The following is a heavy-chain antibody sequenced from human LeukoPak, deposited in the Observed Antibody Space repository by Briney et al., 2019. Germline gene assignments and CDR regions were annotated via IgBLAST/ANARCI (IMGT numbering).Heavy chain of an antibody. Sequence: GASVKVSCKASGYTFTDYYFHWVRQAPGQGLEWMGWINPNSGGTNYAQKFQGRVTMTRDTSISTAYMELRTLISDDTAVYYCARGRRVDADDHFDYWGQGTLVTVSS. J-gene: IGHJ4*02. D-gene: IGHD1-1*01. CDR3: ARGRRVDADDHFDY. CDR1: GYTFTDYY. CDR2: INPNSGGT. V-gene: IGHV1-2*02.